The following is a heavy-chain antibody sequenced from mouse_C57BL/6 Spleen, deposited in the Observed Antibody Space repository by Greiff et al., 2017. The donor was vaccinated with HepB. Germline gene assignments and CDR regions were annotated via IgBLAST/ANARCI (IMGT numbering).Heavy chain of an antibody. CDR2: IDPETGGT. D-gene: IGHD1-1*02. CDR1: GYTFTDYE. CDR3: TRLGGYGYYFDY. V-gene: IGHV1-15*01. Sequence: QVQLKESGAELVRPGASVTLSCKASGYTFTDYEMHWVKQTPVHGLEWIGAIDPETGGTAYNQKFKGKAILTADKSSSTAYMELRSLTSEDSAVYYCTRLGGYGYYFDYWGQGTTLTVSS. J-gene: IGHJ2*01.